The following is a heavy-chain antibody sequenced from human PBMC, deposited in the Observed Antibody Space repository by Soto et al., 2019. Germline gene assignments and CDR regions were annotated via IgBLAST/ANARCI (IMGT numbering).Heavy chain of an antibody. CDR3: ARHGGYYFDY. Sequence: QVQLQPWGAGLLKPSETLSVTCAVYGGSFRGYYWSWISQPPGKGLEWIGEIGHGGGTIYNPSLETRVTISEASSNNQFSLKVNSVTAADAAVYYCARHGGYYFDYWGQGAPVTVSS. V-gene: IGHV4-34*01. D-gene: IGHD3-16*01. CDR2: IGHGGGT. CDR1: GGSFRGYY. J-gene: IGHJ4*02.